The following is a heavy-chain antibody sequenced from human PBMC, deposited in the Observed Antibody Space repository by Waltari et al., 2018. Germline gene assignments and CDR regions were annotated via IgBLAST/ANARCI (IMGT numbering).Heavy chain of an antibody. J-gene: IGHJ3*02. CDR1: GYTFTSYD. CDR3: ASQEIAAAGFYAFDI. CDR2: MNPTSGNT. D-gene: IGHD6-13*01. Sequence: QVQLVQSGAEVKKPGASVKVSCKASGYTFTSYDINWVRQATGQGLEWMGWMNPTSGNTGNAQKFQGRVTITRNTSISTAYMELSSLRSEDTAVYYCASQEIAAAGFYAFDIWGQGTMVTVSS. V-gene: IGHV1-8*03.